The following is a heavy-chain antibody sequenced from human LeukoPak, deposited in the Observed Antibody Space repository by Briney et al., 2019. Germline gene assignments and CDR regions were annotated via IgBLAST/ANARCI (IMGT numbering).Heavy chain of an antibody. CDR3: ARGPNGYFDY. D-gene: IGHD2-8*01. CDR1: GGTFSSSA. V-gene: IGHV1-8*02. J-gene: IGHJ4*02. CDR2: MNPNGGNT. Sequence: GSSVKVSCKASGGTFSSSAISWVRQATGQGLEWMGWMNPNGGNTGYAQKFQGRVTMTRNTSISTAYMELSSLRSEDTAVYYCARGPNGYFDYWGQGTLVTVSS.